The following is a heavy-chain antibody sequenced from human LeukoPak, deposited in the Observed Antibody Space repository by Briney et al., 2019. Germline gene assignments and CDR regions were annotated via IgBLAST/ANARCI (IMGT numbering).Heavy chain of an antibody. V-gene: IGHV1-2*02. D-gene: IGHD3-9*01. CDR3: AREIWRQFDWINHDGFDI. J-gene: IGHJ3*02. Sequence: GASVKVSCKASGYTFTGHFMHWVRQAPGQGLEWMGWINPNSGGTYYAQKFQGRVTMTRDTSISTAYMELSRLISDDTAVYYCAREIWRQFDWINHDGFDIWGQGTMVTVSS. CDR2: INPNSGGT. CDR1: GYTFTGHF.